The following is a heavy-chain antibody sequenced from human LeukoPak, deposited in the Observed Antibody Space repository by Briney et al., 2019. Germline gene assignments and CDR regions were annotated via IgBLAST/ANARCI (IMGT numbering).Heavy chain of an antibody. V-gene: IGHV3-48*01. Sequence: GGSLRLSCAASGFMFSSHNMNWVRQAPGKGLEWVSYISSSGSTIYYEDSVEGRFTISRDNAKKSLYLQMNSLRAEDTAVYYCARDLDFTGGSRLFDYWGQGTLVTVSS. CDR1: GFMFSSHN. D-gene: IGHD2-15*01. CDR2: ISSSGSTI. CDR3: ARDLDFTGGSRLFDY. J-gene: IGHJ4*02.